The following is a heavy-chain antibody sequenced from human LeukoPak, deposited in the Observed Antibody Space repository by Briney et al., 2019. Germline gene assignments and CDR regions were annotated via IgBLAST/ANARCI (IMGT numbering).Heavy chain of an antibody. V-gene: IGHV4-59*08. CDR1: GDSITSDY. D-gene: IGHD4-17*01. J-gene: IGHJ4*02. Sequence: SETLSLTCTVSGDSITSDYWSWIRQPPGKGLEWIGFINNRGTTSYNPSLTSRVTISRDMSKNQFALKLSSVSAADTAVYYCARYRGGDRDISLDIWGQGTLVTVSS. CDR2: INNRGTT. CDR3: ARYRGGDRDISLDI.